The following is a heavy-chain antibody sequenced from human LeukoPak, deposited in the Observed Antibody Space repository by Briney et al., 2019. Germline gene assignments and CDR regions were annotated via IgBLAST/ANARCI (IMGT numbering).Heavy chain of an antibody. Sequence: GESLKISCKSSGYSSSHYWIGWVRQMPGKGLEWMGIINPGDSNTRYSPSFQGQVTISADKSINTAYLQWSSLKASDTAMYYCARLGTYWSNYYFEYWGQGTLVTVSS. V-gene: IGHV5-51*01. CDR2: INPGDSNT. D-gene: IGHD3-10*01. CDR1: GYSSSHYW. CDR3: ARLGTYWSNYYFEY. J-gene: IGHJ4*02.